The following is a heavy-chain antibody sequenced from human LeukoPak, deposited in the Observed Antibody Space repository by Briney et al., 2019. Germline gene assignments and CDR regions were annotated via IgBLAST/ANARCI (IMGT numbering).Heavy chain of an antibody. CDR3: ASSPSGYWWNFDC. Sequence: SETLSLTCTVSGGSISSNNYYWGWIRQPPGKGLEWIGSIYYSGSTYNNPSLKSRVTISVDTTKNQFSLKLTTVTAADTAVYYCASSPSGYWWNFDCWGQGTLVTVSS. V-gene: IGHV4-39*01. CDR2: IYYSGST. J-gene: IGHJ4*02. D-gene: IGHD3-22*01. CDR1: GGSISSNNYY.